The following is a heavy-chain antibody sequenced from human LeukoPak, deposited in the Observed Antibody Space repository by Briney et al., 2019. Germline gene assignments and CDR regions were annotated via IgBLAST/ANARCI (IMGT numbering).Heavy chain of an antibody. CDR1: GFTFSNYG. CDR3: AKFFTGEYVRAFDI. CDR2: IRYDGTTK. J-gene: IGHJ3*02. D-gene: IGHD3-10*02. V-gene: IGHV3-30*02. Sequence: GGSLRLSCAASGFTFSNYGMHWVRQAPGKGLEWVAFIRYDGTTKYYVDSVKGRFTISRDNSKNTLYLQMNSLRAEDTAVYYCAKFFTGEYVRAFDIWGQGTMVTVSS.